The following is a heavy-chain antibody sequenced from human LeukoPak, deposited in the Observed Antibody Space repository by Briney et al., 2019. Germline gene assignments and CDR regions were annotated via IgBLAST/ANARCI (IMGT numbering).Heavy chain of an antibody. CDR3: ARDLQGREATAMGDY. CDR2: IWFDATTK. D-gene: IGHD5-18*01. Sequence: PGGSLRLSCETSGFSFSSYAMHWVRQAPGKGLERVAVIWFDATTKYYGDSVRGRFTISRDNSKNTLYLQMNTLRVDDTAVYYCARDLQGREATAMGDYWGQGARVIVSS. CDR1: GFSFSSYA. J-gene: IGHJ4*02. V-gene: IGHV3-33*01.